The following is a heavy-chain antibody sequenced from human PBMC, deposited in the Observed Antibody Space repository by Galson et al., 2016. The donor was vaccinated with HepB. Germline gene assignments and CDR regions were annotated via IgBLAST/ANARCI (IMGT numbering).Heavy chain of an antibody. Sequence: SLRLSCAASGFTFNNYGMHWARQAPGKGLEWVAVIWSDGSNKYHADSVKGRFTISRDNSKNTLYLQMDSLTTEDTAVYYCATSGASWFGEFLSSAMDVWGQGTTVTVSS. CDR3: ATSGASWFGEFLSSAMDV. V-gene: IGHV3-33*01. J-gene: IGHJ6*02. D-gene: IGHD3-10*01. CDR1: GFTFNNYG. CDR2: IWSDGSNK.